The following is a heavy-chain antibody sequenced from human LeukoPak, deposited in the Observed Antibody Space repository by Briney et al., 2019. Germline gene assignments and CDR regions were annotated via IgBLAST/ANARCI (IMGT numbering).Heavy chain of an antibody. V-gene: IGHV3-30*03. CDR2: ISYDGSNK. D-gene: IGHD1-26*01. Sequence: PGGSLRLSCEASGFTLSNYFMSWVRQAPGKGLEWVAVISYDGSNKYYADSVKGRFTISRDNSKNTLYLQMNSLRAEDTAVYYCARDRIREGAFDYWGQGTLVTVSS. CDR1: GFTLSNYF. J-gene: IGHJ4*02. CDR3: ARDRIREGAFDY.